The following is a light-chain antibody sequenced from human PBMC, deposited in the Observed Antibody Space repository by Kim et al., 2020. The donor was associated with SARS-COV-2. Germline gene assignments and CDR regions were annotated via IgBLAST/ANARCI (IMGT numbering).Light chain of an antibody. V-gene: IGLV3-21*04. Sequence: PGKTARITWGGTSIGSKSVHWYQQKPGQAPVLVISYDSVRPSGIPERFSGSNSGNTATVTISRVEAGDEANYYCQVWDSSDDHRVVFGGGTQLTVL. CDR1: SIGSKS. CDR3: QVWDSSDDHRVV. J-gene: IGLJ2*01. CDR2: YDS.